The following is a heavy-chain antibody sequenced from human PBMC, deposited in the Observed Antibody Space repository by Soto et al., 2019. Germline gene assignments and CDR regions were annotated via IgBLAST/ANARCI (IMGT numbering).Heavy chain of an antibody. CDR3: ARGSTWQGPDWFDP. CDR1: GDSVSNSGYY. Sequence: SETLSLTCTVSGDSVSNSGYYWGWIRQSPGKRLEWIGSVSFSGSKYYNPSLRSRVTFSVDTSKTLISLKLRSVTAADTAVYYCARGSTWQGPDWFDPWGQGTLVTVSS. D-gene: IGHD6-13*01. CDR2: VSFSGSK. V-gene: IGHV4-39*01. J-gene: IGHJ5*02.